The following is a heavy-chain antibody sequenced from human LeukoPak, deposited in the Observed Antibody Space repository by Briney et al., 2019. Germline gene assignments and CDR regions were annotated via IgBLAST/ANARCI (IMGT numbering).Heavy chain of an antibody. D-gene: IGHD4-11*01. J-gene: IGHJ6*03. V-gene: IGHV4-59*01. CDR1: DDSITIYY. CDR2: IDHTGTT. Sequence: SETLSLTCSVSDDSITIYYWTWIRQPPGKGLEWIGYIDHTGTTNYYPSLNSGVTISRDTPKNHFSLQLSSVTAADTAVYFCARGRVSSSTWHSTYYYYFYMDVWGKGTTVTVSS. CDR3: ARGRVSSSTWHSTYYYYFYMDV.